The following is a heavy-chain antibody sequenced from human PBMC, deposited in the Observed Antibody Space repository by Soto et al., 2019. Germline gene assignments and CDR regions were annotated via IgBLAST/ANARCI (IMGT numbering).Heavy chain of an antibody. CDR3: ANYTYPSSTGYYFHA. CDR2: INWNSGRI. Sequence: PGGSLRLSCAASGFTFDDYAMHWVRQAPGKGLEWVSGINWNSGRIGYGDSVKGRFTISRDNAKNSLYLQMNSLRAEDTALYYCANYTYPSSTGYYFHAWGHGPTVTVS. J-gene: IGHJ6*02. D-gene: IGHD3-9*01. CDR1: GFTFDDYA. V-gene: IGHV3-9*01.